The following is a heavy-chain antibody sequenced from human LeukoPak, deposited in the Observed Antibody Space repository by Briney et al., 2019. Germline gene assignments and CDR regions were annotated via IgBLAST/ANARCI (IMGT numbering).Heavy chain of an antibody. Sequence: ASETLSLTCAVYVDPFSNYYWNWIRQTPGKGLEWIGEVNESGGTNINPSLRSRVILSVDTSKNQFSLKLSSVTAADTAVYYCARRSGYKISFDYWGQGTLVTVSS. CDR2: VNESGGT. CDR3: ARRSGYKISFDY. CDR1: VDPFSNYY. J-gene: IGHJ4*02. D-gene: IGHD5-12*01. V-gene: IGHV4-34*01.